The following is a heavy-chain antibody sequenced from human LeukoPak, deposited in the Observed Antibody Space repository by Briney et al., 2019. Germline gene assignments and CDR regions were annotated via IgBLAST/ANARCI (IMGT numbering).Heavy chain of an antibody. CDR1: GGSISSYY. J-gene: IGHJ3*02. D-gene: IGHD2-2*01. V-gene: IGHV4-59*01. Sequence: PSETLSLTCTVSGGSISSYYWSWIRQPPGKGLEWIGYIYYSGSTNYNPSLKSRVTISVDTSKNQFSLKLSSVTAADTAVYYCASNPRYCSSTSCYLNAFDIWGQGTMVTVSS. CDR3: ASNPRYCSSTSCYLNAFDI. CDR2: IYYSGST.